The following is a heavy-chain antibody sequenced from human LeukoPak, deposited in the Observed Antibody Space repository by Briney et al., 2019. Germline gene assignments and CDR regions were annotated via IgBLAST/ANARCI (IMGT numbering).Heavy chain of an antibody. D-gene: IGHD3-16*02. CDR2: INHSGST. CDR1: GGSISSSSYY. Sequence: SETLSPTCTVSGGSISSSSYYWSWIRQPPGKGLEWIGEINHSGSTNYNPSLKSRVTISVDTSKNQFSLKLSSVTAADTAVYYCARGPYDYVWGSYRPSLYYFDYWGQGTLVTVSS. CDR3: ARGPYDYVWGSYRPSLYYFDY. V-gene: IGHV4-39*07. J-gene: IGHJ4*02.